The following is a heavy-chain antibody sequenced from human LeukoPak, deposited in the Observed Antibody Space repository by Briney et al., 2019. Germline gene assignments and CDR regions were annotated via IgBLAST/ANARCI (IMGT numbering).Heavy chain of an antibody. V-gene: IGHV3-48*01. J-gene: IGHJ4*02. CDR1: GFTFSSHS. D-gene: IGHD3-9*01. Sequence: GGSLRLSCAASGFTFSSHSMNWVRQAPGKGLEWVSYISSSSSTIYYADSVKGRFTISRDNAKNSLYLQMNSLRAEDTAVYYCARVIQGYFDWFFDYWGQGTLVTVSS. CDR3: ARVIQGYFDWFFDY. CDR2: ISSSSSTI.